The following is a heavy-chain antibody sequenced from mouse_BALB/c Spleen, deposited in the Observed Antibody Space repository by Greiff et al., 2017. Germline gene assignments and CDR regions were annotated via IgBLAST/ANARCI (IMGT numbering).Heavy chain of an antibody. V-gene: IGHV3-2*02. J-gene: IGHJ2*01. D-gene: IGHD1-1*01. CDR2: ISYSGST. CDR1: GYSITSDYA. CDR3: AREGDGSSDY. Sequence: ESGPGLVKPSQSLSLTCTVTGYSITSDYAWNWIRQFPGNKLEWMGYISYSGSTSYNPSLKSRISITRDTSKNQFFLQLNSVTTEDTATYYCAREGDGSSDYWGQGTTLTVSS.